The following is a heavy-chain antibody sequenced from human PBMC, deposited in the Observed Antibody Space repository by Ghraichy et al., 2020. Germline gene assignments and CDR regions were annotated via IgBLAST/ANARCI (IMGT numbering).Heavy chain of an antibody. V-gene: IGHV1-3*01. CDR1: GYSFSDYA. J-gene: IGHJ4*02. CDR3: ARGRWVGTKIGYYFDY. Sequence: KVSCKASGYSFSDYAIQWVRLAPGHGFEWMGWINAGNAHTRYSQNFQGRVTMTRDTSASTAYMELSSLSSEDTAVYYCARGRWVGTKIGYYFDYWGQGTLVTVSS. D-gene: IGHD2-21*02. CDR2: INAGNAHT.